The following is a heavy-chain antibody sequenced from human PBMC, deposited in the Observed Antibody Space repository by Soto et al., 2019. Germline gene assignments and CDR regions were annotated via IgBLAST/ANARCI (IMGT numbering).Heavy chain of an antibody. Sequence: EMQLLESGGGLVQPGGSLRLSCAASGFTYESYAMSWVRQAPGKGLEWVSGINSGGTVAHYADSVKGRFAISRDNSKNTLSLEMNSLRADDTGLYYCAISTGGFGGLFVVPSDYWGQGTLVTVSS. CDR2: INSGGTVA. J-gene: IGHJ4*02. V-gene: IGHV3-23*01. CDR1: GFTYESYA. D-gene: IGHD3-16*01. CDR3: AISTGGFGGLFVVPSDY.